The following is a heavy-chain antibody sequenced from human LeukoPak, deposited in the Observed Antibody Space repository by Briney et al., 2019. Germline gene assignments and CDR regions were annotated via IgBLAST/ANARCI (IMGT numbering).Heavy chain of an antibody. V-gene: IGHV3-23*01. CDR2: ISSSGGRT. CDR1: GFTFSSYA. CDR3: AKDGREQWLVPYYFDY. J-gene: IGHJ4*02. D-gene: IGHD6-19*01. Sequence: GGSLRLSCAASGFTFSSYAMSWVRQAPGKGLEWVSAISSSGGRTSYVDSVKGRFTISRDNSKNTLYLQMNSLRAEDTAVYYCAKDGREQWLVPYYFDYWGQGALVTVSS.